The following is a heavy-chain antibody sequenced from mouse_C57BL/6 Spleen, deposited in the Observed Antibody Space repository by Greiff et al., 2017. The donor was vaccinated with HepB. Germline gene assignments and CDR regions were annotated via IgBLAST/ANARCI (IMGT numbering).Heavy chain of an antibody. V-gene: IGHV5-4*01. CDR3: ARGGYSNYEYYFDY. CDR2: ISDGGSYT. J-gene: IGHJ2*01. CDR1: GFTFSSYA. Sequence: EVQVVESGGGLVKPGGSLKLSCAASGFTFSSYAMSWVRQTPEKRLEWVATISDGGSYTYYPDNVKGRFTISRDNAKNNLYLQMSHLKSEDTAMYYCARGGYSNYEYYFDYWGQGTTLTVSS. D-gene: IGHD2-5*01.